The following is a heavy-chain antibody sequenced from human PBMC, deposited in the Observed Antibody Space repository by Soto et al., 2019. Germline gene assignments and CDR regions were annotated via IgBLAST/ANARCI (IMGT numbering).Heavy chain of an antibody. CDR1: GLTISGKKY. CDR3: ATWHEREHAYDV. Sequence: DVQLVESGGGLIQPGGSLRLSCAAFGLTISGKKYVAWVREAPGKGLEWVSALYDVDGSFYADSVKGRFTTSSDSSKTTVYLQKNDLRPDDTAVYYCATWHEREHAYDVWGQGTTVTVSS. D-gene: IGHD1-1*01. J-gene: IGHJ3*01. V-gene: IGHV3-53*01. CDR2: LYDVDGS.